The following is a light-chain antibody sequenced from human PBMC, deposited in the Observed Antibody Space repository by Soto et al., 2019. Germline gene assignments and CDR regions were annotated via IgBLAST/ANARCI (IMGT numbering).Light chain of an antibody. J-gene: IGKJ2*01. CDR1: QSVSSSY. CDR2: GTS. V-gene: IGKV3-20*01. Sequence: EIVLTQSPGTLSLSPGERATLSCRASQSVSSSYLAWHQQKPGQAPRLLIHGTSTRATGIPDRFSGSGSGTDFTLTISRLEPEDFAVYYCQQYGSSPMHTFGQGTKLEI. CDR3: QQYGSSPMHT.